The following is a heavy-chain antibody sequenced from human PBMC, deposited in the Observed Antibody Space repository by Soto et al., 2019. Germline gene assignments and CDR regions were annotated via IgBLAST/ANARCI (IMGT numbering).Heavy chain of an antibody. CDR1: GYTFTSYG. D-gene: IGHD1-7*01. V-gene: IGHV1-18*04. Sequence: QVPLVQSGAEVKKPGASVKVSCKASGYTFTSYGISWVRQAPGQGLEWMGWISAYNGNTNYAQKLQGRVTMTTDTSTSPAYMELRSLRSDDTAVYYCARVVGITGTTGWFDPWGQGTLVTVSS. CDR2: ISAYNGNT. CDR3: ARVVGITGTTGWFDP. J-gene: IGHJ5*02.